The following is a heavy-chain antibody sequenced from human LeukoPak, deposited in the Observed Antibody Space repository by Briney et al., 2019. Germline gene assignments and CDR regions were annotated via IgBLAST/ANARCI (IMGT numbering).Heavy chain of an antibody. CDR1: GFTVSSNY. D-gene: IGHD3-22*01. CDR2: ISGSGGST. J-gene: IGHJ4*02. CDR3: AKPPYYDSSGYKSYFDY. V-gene: IGHV3-23*01. Sequence: GGSLRLSCAASGFTVSSNYMSWVRQAPGKGLEWVSAISGSGGSTYYADSVKGRFTISRDNSKNTLYLQMNSLRAEDTAVYYCAKPPYYDSSGYKSYFDYWGQGTLVTVSS.